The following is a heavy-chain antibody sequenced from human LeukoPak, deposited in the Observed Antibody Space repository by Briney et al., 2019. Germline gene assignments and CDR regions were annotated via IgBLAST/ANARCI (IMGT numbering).Heavy chain of an antibody. CDR2: IYTSGST. D-gene: IGHD2-15*01. CDR3: ARDSIVVVVAAYYYMDV. CDR1: GGSISSGSYY. V-gene: IGHV4-61*02. Sequence: SQTLSLTCTVSGGSISSGSYYWSWIRQPAGKGLEWIGRIYTSGSTYYNPSLKSRVTISVDTSKNQFSLKLSSVTAADTAVYYCARDSIVVVVAAYYYMDVWGKGTTVTVSS. J-gene: IGHJ6*03.